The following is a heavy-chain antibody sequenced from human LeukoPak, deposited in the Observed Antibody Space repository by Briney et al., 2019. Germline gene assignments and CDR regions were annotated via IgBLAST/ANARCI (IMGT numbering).Heavy chain of an antibody. Sequence: SETLSLTCTVSGGSISSYYWSWIRQPPGKGLEWIGYIYYSGSTNYNPSLKSRVTISVDTSKNQFSLKLSSVTAADTAVYYCARASRYYYDFWSGASYYYYMDVWGKGTTVTVSS. CDR1: GGSISSYY. D-gene: IGHD3-3*01. CDR2: IYYSGST. CDR3: ARASRYYYDFWSGASYYYYMDV. J-gene: IGHJ6*03. V-gene: IGHV4-59*01.